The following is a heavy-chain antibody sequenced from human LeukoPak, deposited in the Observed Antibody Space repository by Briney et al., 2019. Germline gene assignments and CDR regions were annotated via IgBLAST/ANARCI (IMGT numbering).Heavy chain of an antibody. D-gene: IGHD3-22*01. J-gene: IGHJ4*02. CDR1: GFTFSRYW. CDR3: ARSSLSSGSYYFDY. V-gene: IGHV3-74*01. Sequence: PGGSLRLSCAASGFTFSRYWMHWVRQAPGKGLVWVSRINTDGRTITYADSVKGRFTISRDNAKNTLYLQMNSLRAEDTAVYYCARSSLSSGSYYFDYWGQGTLVTVSS. CDR2: INTDGRTI.